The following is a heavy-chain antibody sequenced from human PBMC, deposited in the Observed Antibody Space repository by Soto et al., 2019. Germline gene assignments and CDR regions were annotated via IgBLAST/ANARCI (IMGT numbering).Heavy chain of an antibody. CDR3: ARDAPLTGYDYYYGMDV. CDR1: GGTFSSYA. J-gene: IGHJ6*02. D-gene: IGHD3-9*01. V-gene: IGHV1-69*13. Sequence: VKVSCKASGGTFSSYAISWVRQAPGQGLEWMGGIIPIFGTANYAQKFQGRVTITADKSTSTAYMELSSLRSEDTAVYYCARDAPLTGYDYYYGMDVWGQGTTVTVSS. CDR2: IIPIFGTA.